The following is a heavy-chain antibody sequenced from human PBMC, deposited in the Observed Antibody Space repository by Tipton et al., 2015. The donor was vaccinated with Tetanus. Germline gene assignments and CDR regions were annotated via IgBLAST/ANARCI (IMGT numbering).Heavy chain of an antibody. CDR1: GFTFSSYS. Sequence: SLRLSCAASGFTFSSYSMNWVRQAPGKGLEWVSSISSSSSYIYYADSVKGRFTISRDNAKNSLYLQMNGLRVEDTAVYYCARDIDVPGTTLYFDYWGQGTLVTVSS. D-gene: IGHD1-1*01. V-gene: IGHV3-21*04. CDR2: ISSSSSYI. CDR3: ARDIDVPGTTLYFDY. J-gene: IGHJ4*02.